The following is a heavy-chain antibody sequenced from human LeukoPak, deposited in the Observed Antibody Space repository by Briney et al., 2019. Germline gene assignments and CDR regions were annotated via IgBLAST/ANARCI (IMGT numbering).Heavy chain of an antibody. Sequence: ASVKVSCKASGGTFSTYAIAWVRQAPGQGLEWMGGGIPFFGTTNYAQKFQARLTITADKSTSTAYMDLIDLRSDDTALYFCASQGDCYNWVDFWGQGTLVTVSS. CDR1: GGTFSTYA. V-gene: IGHV1-69*06. CDR3: ASQGDCYNWVDF. D-gene: IGHD2-21*01. CDR2: GIPFFGTT. J-gene: IGHJ5*01.